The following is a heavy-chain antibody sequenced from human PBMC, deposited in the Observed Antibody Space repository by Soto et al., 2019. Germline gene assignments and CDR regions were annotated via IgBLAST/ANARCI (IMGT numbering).Heavy chain of an antibody. CDR2: ITASGAST. CDR1: QFAFPTYA. J-gene: IGHJ4*02. CDR3: ATELRYLEWFTRPDY. Sequence: EVQLLESGGGLVQPGGSLRLSCAASQFAFPTYAMAWVRQAPGTGLEWVSAITASGASTYYTDSVKGRFTISRDNSKNTLYLQMNSLRADDTALYYCATELRYLEWFTRPDYWGQGTLVTVST. V-gene: IGHV3-23*01. D-gene: IGHD3-3*01.